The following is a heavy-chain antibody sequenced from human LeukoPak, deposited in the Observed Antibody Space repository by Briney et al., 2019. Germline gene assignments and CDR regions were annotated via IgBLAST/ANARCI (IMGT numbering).Heavy chain of an antibody. CDR1: GFTFSSYA. J-gene: IGHJ4*02. V-gene: IGHV3-23*01. CDR3: AKVLGGFGELYQY. Sequence: GGSLRLSCAASGFTFSSYAMSWVRQAPGKGLEWVSAISDNGVNTYYADSVKGRFTISRDNSKNTLYLQMNSLRADDTAVYYCAKVLGGFGELYQYWGQGTLVTVSS. CDR2: ISDNGVNT. D-gene: IGHD3-10*01.